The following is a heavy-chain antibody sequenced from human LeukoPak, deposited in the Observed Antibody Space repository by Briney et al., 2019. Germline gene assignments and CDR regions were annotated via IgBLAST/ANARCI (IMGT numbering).Heavy chain of an antibody. D-gene: IGHD4-17*01. J-gene: IGHJ3*02. Sequence: GGSLRLSCAASGFTFSTYSLNWVRQAPGKGLEWVSYISSSSSTIYYADSVKGRFTISRDNAKNSLYLQMNSLRAEDTAVYYCAREGDPNLGLRRPLGAFDIWGQGTMVTVSS. V-gene: IGHV3-48*01. CDR3: AREGDPNLGLRRPLGAFDI. CDR2: ISSSSSTI. CDR1: GFTFSTYS.